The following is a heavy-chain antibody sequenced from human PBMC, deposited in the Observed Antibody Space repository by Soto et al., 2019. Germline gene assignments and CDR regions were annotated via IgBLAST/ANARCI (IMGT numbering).Heavy chain of an antibody. CDR3: ARDLEYSSSNPGY. D-gene: IGHD6-6*01. Sequence: ASVKVSCKASGYTFTSYYMHWVRQAPGQGLEWMEWINPSNGNTRYSQKFQGRVTITRDTSASTAYMELSSLRSEDTAVYYCARDLEYSSSNPGYWGQGTLVTVSS. J-gene: IGHJ4*02. CDR1: GYTFTSYY. CDR2: INPSNGNT. V-gene: IGHV1-3*01.